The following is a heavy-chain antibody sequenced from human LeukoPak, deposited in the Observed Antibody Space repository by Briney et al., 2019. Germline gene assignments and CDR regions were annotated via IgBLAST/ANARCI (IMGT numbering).Heavy chain of an antibody. CDR2: IYYSGST. V-gene: IGHV4-59*12. J-gene: IGHJ2*01. CDR1: GGSISSYY. D-gene: IGHD2-21*01. CDR3: ARGVVPAKNWYFDL. Sequence: PSETLSLTCTVSGGSISSYYWSWIRQPPGKGLEWIGSIYYSGSTYYNPSLKSRVTISVDTSKNQFSLKLSSVTAADTAVYYCARGVVPAKNWYFDLWGRGTLVTVSS.